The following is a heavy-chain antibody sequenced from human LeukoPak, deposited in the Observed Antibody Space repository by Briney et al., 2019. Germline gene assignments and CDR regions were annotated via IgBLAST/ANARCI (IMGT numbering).Heavy chain of an antibody. J-gene: IGHJ5*02. CDR2: IYYSGST. V-gene: IGHV4-59*11. CDR3: ARGAGYVSWFDP. CDR1: GGSISSHY. Sequence: PSETLSLTCTVSGGSISSHYWSWIRQPPGKGLEWIGYIYYSGSTNYNPSLKSQVTMSVDTSKNQLSLKLRSVTAADTAVYYCARGAGYVSWFDPWGQGTLVTVSS. D-gene: IGHD2-2*01.